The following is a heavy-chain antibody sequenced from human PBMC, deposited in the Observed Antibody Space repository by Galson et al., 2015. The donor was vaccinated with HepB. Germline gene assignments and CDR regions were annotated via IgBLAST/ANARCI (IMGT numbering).Heavy chain of an antibody. CDR1: GYTFTSHN. V-gene: IGHV1-46*01. J-gene: IGHJ4*02. CDR3: ARCQSNSWYYFDY. D-gene: IGHD6-13*01. CDR2: INPSGAST. Sequence: SVKVSCKASGYTFTSHNIHWVRETPGQGLEWMGIINPSGASTSYAQKFQGRVTMTTDSSTSTVYMEVSSLRPEDTAVYYCARCQSNSWYYFDYWGQGTLVTVSS.